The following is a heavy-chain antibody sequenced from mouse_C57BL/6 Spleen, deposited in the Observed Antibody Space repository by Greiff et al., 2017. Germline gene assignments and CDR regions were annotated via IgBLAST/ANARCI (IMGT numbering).Heavy chain of an antibody. CDR3: ARNDGYYVGYAMDY. Sequence: EVKLMESGGGLVKPGGSLKLSCAASGFTFSDYGMRWVRQAPEKGLEWVAYISSGSSTIYYADTVKGRFTISRDNAKNPLFLQMTSLRSEDTAMYYCARNDGYYVGYAMDYWGQGTSVTVSS. D-gene: IGHD2-3*01. CDR1: GFTFSDYG. V-gene: IGHV5-17*01. CDR2: ISSGSSTI. J-gene: IGHJ4*01.